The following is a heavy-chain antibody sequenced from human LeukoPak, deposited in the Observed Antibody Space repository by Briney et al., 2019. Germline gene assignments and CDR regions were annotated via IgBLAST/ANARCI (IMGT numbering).Heavy chain of an antibody. D-gene: IGHD2-2*01. CDR2: IYYSGST. CDR1: GGSISSGGYC. Sequence: SETLSLTCTVSGGSISSGGYCWSWIRQHPGKGLEWIGYIYYSGSTYYNPSLKSRVTISVDTSKNQFSLKLSSVTAADTAVCYCAREEVVPAAMGYYYYYGMDVWGKGTTVTVSS. J-gene: IGHJ6*04. CDR3: AREEVVPAAMGYYYYYGMDV. V-gene: IGHV4-31*03.